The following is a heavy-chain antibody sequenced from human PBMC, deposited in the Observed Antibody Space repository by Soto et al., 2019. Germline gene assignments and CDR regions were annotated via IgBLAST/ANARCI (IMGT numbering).Heavy chain of an antibody. V-gene: IGHV3-9*01. CDR3: AKCITGNSYYCAFDY. J-gene: IGHJ4*02. CDR1: GFTFDDYA. Sequence: EVQLVESGGGLVQPGRSLRLSCAASGFTFDDYAMHWVRQAPGKGLEWVSGISWNSGSIGYADSVKGRFTISRDKAKNSMYLQMNSLRAEDTALYYCAKCITGNSYYCAFDYWCQGTLVTVSS. CDR2: ISWNSGSI. D-gene: IGHD3-22*01.